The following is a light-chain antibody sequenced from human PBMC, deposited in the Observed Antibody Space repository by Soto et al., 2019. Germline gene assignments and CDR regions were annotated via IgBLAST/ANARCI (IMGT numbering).Light chain of an antibody. J-gene: IGLJ1*01. CDR2: DPS. Sequence: QAVVTQEPSLTVSPGGTVTLTCDSSTGAVGSGHYPYWIQQKPGQAPRTLIYDPSNKHSWTPARFSGFLLGGKAALTLSDAQPEDEADYYCLLAYGGGRPYVFGTGTKLPVL. CDR3: LLAYGGGRPYV. CDR1: TGAVGSGHY. V-gene: IGLV7-46*01.